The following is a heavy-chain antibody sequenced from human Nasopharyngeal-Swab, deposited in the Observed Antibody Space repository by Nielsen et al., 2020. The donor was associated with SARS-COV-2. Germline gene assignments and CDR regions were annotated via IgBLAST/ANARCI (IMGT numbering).Heavy chain of an antibody. CDR1: GFTFNNYN. V-gene: IGHV3-21*01. Sequence: GESLKISCAASGFTFNNYNFNWVRQAPGKGLEWASSISSSSSYIYYADSVKGRFTISRDNAKNSLYLRMNSLRAEDTAVYYCARDGLDYDFWSAYFMDVWGQGTTVTVSS. CDR3: ARDGLDYDFWSAYFMDV. CDR2: ISSSSSYI. J-gene: IGHJ6*02. D-gene: IGHD3-3*01.